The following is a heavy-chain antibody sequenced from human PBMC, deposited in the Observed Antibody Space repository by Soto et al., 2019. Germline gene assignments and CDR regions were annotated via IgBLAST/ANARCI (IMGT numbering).Heavy chain of an antibody. CDR1: GGTFSTYA. CDR3: ARSQGGSSSLDIYYYYYYGMDV. D-gene: IGHD2-15*01. CDR2: VIPIFGTP. V-gene: IGHV1-69*13. J-gene: IGHJ6*02. Sequence: ASVKVSCKAPGGTFSTYAISWLLQAPGQGLEWMGGVIPIFGTPKYAQKFQGRVTITADESTSTGYMELRSLRSEDTAVYYCARSQGGSSSLDIYYYYYYGMDVWGQGTTVTVS.